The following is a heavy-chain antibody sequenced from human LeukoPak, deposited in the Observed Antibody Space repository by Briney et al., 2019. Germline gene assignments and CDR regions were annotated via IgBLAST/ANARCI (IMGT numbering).Heavy chain of an antibody. CDR2: IYSGGST. Sequence: PGGSLRLSCAASGFTVSSNYMSWVRQAPGKGLEWVSVIYSGGSTYYADSVKGRFTISRDNSKNTLYLQMNSLRAEDTAVYYCARESPDNWNFDYWGQGTLVTVSS. CDR3: ARESPDNWNFDY. CDR1: GFTVSSNY. J-gene: IGHJ4*02. D-gene: IGHD1-20*01. V-gene: IGHV3-53*01.